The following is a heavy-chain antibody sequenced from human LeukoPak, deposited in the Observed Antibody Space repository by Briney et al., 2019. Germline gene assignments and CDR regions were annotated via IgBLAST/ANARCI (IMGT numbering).Heavy chain of an antibody. D-gene: IGHD2-21*02. CDR2: INPNRGGT. CDR1: GYTFTGCY. V-gene: IGHV1-2*02. CDR3: ARLPGGTIVVVTAIFELINWFAP. Sequence: GASVKVSCKASGYTFTGCYMHWVGQAPGQGLEWMGWINPNRGGTNYAQQFQGRVTMTRDTSISTAYMALSRLRSDDTAVYYCARLPGGTIVVVTAIFELINWFAPWGQGTLVTVSS. J-gene: IGHJ5*02.